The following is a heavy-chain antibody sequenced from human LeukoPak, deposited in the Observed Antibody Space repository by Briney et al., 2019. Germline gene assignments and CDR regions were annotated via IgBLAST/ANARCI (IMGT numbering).Heavy chain of an antibody. J-gene: IGHJ6*03. CDR2: IKSKTDGGTT. Sequence: GGALRLSCAASGFTFSHAWMRWVRQAPGKGLEWVGRIKSKTDGGTTDYAAPVKGRFTISRDDSKATLYLQVNSLKTEDTAVYYCATDRGKYCSSAACYDGGYNYYYYMDVWGKGTTVTVSS. V-gene: IGHV3-15*01. D-gene: IGHD2-2*01. CDR3: ATDRGKYCSSAACYDGGYNYYYYMDV. CDR1: GFTFSHAW.